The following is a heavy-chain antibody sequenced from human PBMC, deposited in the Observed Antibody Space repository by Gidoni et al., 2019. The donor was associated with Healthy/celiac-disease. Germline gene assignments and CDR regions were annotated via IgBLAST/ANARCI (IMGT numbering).Heavy chain of an antibody. D-gene: IGHD6-13*01. CDR1: GFTFSSYW. V-gene: IGHV3-7*01. CDR3: ARAIKRGKAGVRQQLLQPVWDY. Sequence: EVQLVESGGGLVQPGGSLRLSCAASGFTFSSYWMSWVRQAPGKGLEWVANIKQDGSEKYYVDSVKGRFTISRDNAKNSLYLQMNSLRAEDTAVYYCARAIKRGKAGVRQQLLQPVWDYWGQGTLVTVSS. J-gene: IGHJ4*02. CDR2: IKQDGSEK.